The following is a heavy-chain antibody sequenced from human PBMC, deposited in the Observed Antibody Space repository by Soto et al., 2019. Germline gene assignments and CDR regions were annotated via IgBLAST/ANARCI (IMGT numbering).Heavy chain of an antibody. V-gene: IGHV4-34*01. J-gene: IGHJ4*02. D-gene: IGHD6-19*01. Sequence: SETLSLTCAVYGGSFSGYYWSWIRQPPGKGLEWIGEINHSGSTNYNPSLKSRVTISVDTSKNQFSLKLSSVTAADTAVYYCARERGSGWYRAYFDYWGQGTLVTVSS. CDR3: ARERGSGWYRAYFDY. CDR1: GGSFSGYY. CDR2: INHSGST.